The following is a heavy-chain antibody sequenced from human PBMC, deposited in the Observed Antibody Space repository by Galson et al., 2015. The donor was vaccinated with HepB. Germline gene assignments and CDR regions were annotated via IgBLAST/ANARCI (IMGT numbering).Heavy chain of an antibody. J-gene: IGHJ2*01. CDR2: TTGGGNYI. CDR1: GFTISGYS. CDR3: ARVPLQPGYFDL. Sequence: SLRLSCAASGFTISGYSMIWVRQAPWKGLEWVASTTGGGNYINYVDSVQDRFTISRDNARNSLFLQMNSLRVDDTAVYYCARVPLQPGYFDLWGRGTLVTVSS. V-gene: IGHV3-21*01. D-gene: IGHD4-11*01.